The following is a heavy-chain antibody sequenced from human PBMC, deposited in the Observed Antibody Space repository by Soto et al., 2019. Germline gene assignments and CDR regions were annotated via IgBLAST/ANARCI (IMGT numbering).Heavy chain of an antibody. J-gene: IGHJ4*02. CDR3: ARSIVVVTALDY. D-gene: IGHD2-21*02. Sequence: SVKXSCKASGYTFTSYAMHWVRQAPGQRLEWMGWINAXNGNTKYSQKFQGRVTITRDTAASTAYMELSSLRSEDTAVYYCARSIVVVTALDYWGQGTLVTVSS. CDR2: INAXNGNT. V-gene: IGHV1-3*01. CDR1: GYTFTSYA.